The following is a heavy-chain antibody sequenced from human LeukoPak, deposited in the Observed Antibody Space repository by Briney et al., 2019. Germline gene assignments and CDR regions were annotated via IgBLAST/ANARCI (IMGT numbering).Heavy chain of an antibody. D-gene: IGHD3-16*01. J-gene: IGHJ4*02. CDR1: GFTVSSNY. Sequence: PGGSLRLSCAASGFTVSSNYMSWVRQVPGKGLEWVSVIYEDGSTFYADSVKGRFTISRDNSKNTLYLQMSSLRAEDTAVYYCARDHRIGGSWGQGTLVTVSS. V-gene: IGHV3-53*01. CDR2: IYEDGST. CDR3: ARDHRIGGS.